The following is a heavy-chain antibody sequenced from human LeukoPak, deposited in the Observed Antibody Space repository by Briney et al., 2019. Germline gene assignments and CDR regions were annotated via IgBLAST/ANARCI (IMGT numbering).Heavy chain of an antibody. J-gene: IGHJ4*02. Sequence: AGGSLRLSCAASGFTFSSYGMSWVRQAPGKGLEWVSAISGSGGITYYADSVKGRFTISRDNAKNTLYLQMNSLRAEDTAVYYCARGYCTNGVCYPFDYWGQGTLVTVSS. CDR1: GFTFSSYG. V-gene: IGHV3-23*01. CDR2: ISGSGGIT. D-gene: IGHD2-8*01. CDR3: ARGYCTNGVCYPFDY.